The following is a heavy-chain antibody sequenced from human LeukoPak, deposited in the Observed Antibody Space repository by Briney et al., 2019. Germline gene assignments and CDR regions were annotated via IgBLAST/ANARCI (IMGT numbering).Heavy chain of an antibody. Sequence: ASVKVSCKASGYTFTSYDINWVRQATGQGLEWMGIINPSGGSTSYAQKFQGRATMTRDMSTSTVHMELSSLRSEDTAVYYCARVAAEVVGVPGAIGFGWLRRDYYYMDVWGKGTPVTVSS. D-gene: IGHD2-2*02. V-gene: IGHV1-46*01. CDR2: INPSGGST. CDR1: GYTFTSYD. J-gene: IGHJ6*03. CDR3: ARVAAEVVGVPGAIGFGWLRRDYYYMDV.